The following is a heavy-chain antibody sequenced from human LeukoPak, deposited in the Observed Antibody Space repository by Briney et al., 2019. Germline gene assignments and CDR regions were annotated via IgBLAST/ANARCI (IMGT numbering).Heavy chain of an antibody. D-gene: IGHD6-13*01. J-gene: IGHJ4*02. CDR3: TRELAAGSIDY. V-gene: IGHV3-72*01. CDR1: GFTFSYHY. Sequence: GGSLRLSCAASGFTFSYHYMDWVRQAPRKGLEWVGRSRNKANNYKTEYAASVKGRFTISRDDSRNSLDLQMNSLKIEDTAVYFCTRELAAGSIDYWGQGTLVTVSS. CDR2: SRNKANNYKT.